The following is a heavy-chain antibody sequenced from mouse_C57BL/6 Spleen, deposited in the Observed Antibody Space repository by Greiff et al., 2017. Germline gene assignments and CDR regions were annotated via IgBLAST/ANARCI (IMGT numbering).Heavy chain of an antibody. V-gene: IGHV1-15*01. D-gene: IGHD2-4*01. CDR2: IDPETGGT. CDR3: TRKFHYYDYDGGFAY. Sequence: QVQLKQSGAELVRPGASVTLSCKASGYTFTDYEMHWVKQTPVHGLEWIGAIDPETGGTAYNQKFKGKAILTADKSSSTAYMELRSLTSEDSAVYYCTRKFHYYDYDGGFAYWGQGTLVTVSA. J-gene: IGHJ3*01. CDR1: GYTFTDYE.